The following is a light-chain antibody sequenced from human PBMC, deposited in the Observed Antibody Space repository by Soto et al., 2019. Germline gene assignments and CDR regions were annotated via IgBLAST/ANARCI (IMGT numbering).Light chain of an antibody. CDR2: GAS. V-gene: IGKV3-20*01. J-gene: IGKJ2*01. Sequence: EIVLTQSPGTLSLSPGERATLSCRASQSVSSSYLAWYQQKPGQAPRPLIYGASSRATGIPDRFSGSGSGTYFTLTISRLEHEDLAVYYCRRDGSSPYTFGQGTKLEIK. CDR1: QSVSSSY. CDR3: RRDGSSPYT.